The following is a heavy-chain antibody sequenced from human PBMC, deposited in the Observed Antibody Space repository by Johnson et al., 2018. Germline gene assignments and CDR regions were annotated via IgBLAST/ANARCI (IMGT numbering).Heavy chain of an antibody. CDR2: IIPLFGSA. Sequence: QVQLVQSGAELKKPGSSVKVSCKASGGSFSSLSINWVRQAPGQGLEWMGSIIPLFGSANSAQKFQGRVTITADESTSTAHMELSSLTSDDTAVYYCASEGKRTIFSVFYGMDVWGQGTTITVSS. V-gene: IGHV1-69*01. D-gene: IGHD5/OR15-5a*01. J-gene: IGHJ6*02. CDR3: ASEGKRTIFSVFYGMDV. CDR1: GGSFSSLS.